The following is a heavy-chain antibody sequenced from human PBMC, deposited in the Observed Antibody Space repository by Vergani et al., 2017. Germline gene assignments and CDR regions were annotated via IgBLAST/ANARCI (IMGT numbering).Heavy chain of an antibody. CDR2: INPNSGGT. D-gene: IGHD6-19*01. CDR1: GYTFTGYY. Sequence: VQLVQSGAEVKKPGATMKISCKASGYTFTGYYMHWVRQAPGQGLEWMGWINPNSGGTNYAQKFQGRVTMTRDTSISTAYMELSRLRSDDTAVYYCARGQWLPTLSFDYWGQGTLVTVSS. V-gene: IGHV1-2*02. CDR3: ARGQWLPTLSFDY. J-gene: IGHJ4*02.